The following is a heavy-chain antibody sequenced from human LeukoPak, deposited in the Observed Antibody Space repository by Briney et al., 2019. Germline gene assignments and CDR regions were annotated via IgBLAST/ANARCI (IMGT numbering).Heavy chain of an antibody. D-gene: IGHD3-3*01. J-gene: IGHJ5*02. Sequence: ASVKVSCKASGYTFTSYGISWVRQAPGKGLEWMGWISAYNGNTNYAQKLQGRVTMTTDTSTSTAYMELRSLRSDDTAVYYCATFLGDKTPSPRPLWFDPWGQGTLVTVSS. CDR3: ATFLGDKTPSPRPLWFDP. CDR2: ISAYNGNT. V-gene: IGHV1-18*01. CDR1: GYTFTSYG.